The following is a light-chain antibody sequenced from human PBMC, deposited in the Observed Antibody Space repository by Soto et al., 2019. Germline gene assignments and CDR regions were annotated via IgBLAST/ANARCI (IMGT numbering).Light chain of an antibody. CDR2: AAS. V-gene: IGKV1-8*01. CDR3: QQYYSYPCA. Sequence: AIRMTQSPSSFSASTGDRVTITCRASQGISSYLAWYQQKPGKAPKLLIYAASTFQSGVPSRFSGSGSVTDFPLTISRLQSEDFATSYCQQYYSYPCAFGQGTKVEIK. CDR1: QGISSY. J-gene: IGKJ1*01.